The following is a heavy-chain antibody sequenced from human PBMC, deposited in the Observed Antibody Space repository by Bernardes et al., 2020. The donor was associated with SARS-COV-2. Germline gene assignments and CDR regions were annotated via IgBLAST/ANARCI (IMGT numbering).Heavy chain of an antibody. V-gene: IGHV3-7*03. J-gene: IGHJ3*02. Sequence: GGSLRLSCAASGFTFSSYWMSWVRQAPGKGLEWVANIKQDGSEKYYVDSVKGRFTISRDNAKNSLYLQMNSLRAEDTAVYYCARVMWAYYDFWSGSLDAFDIWGQGTMVTVSS. CDR1: GFTFSSYW. D-gene: IGHD3-3*01. CDR2: IKQDGSEK. CDR3: ARVMWAYYDFWSGSLDAFDI.